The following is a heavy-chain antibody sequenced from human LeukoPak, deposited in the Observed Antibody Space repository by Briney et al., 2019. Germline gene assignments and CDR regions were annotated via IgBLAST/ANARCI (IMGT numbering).Heavy chain of an antibody. J-gene: IGHJ4*01. V-gene: IGHV4-39*01. Sequence: SETLSLTCTVSGGSISSSSYYWGWIRQPPGKGLEWIGSIYYSGSTYYNPSLKSRVTISVDTSKNQFSLNLTSVTAADTAVYFCARHRDYYDTWGHGTLVTVSS. D-gene: IGHD3-22*01. CDR2: IYYSGST. CDR1: GGSISSSSYY. CDR3: ARHRDYYDT.